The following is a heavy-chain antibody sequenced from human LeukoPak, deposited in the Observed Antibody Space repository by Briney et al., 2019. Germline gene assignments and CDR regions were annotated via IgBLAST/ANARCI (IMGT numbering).Heavy chain of an antibody. D-gene: IGHD6-13*01. CDR1: GGTFSSYA. J-gene: IGHJ4*02. CDR2: IIPIFGTA. V-gene: IGHV1-69*05. CDR3: ARALWGFTAAAGTHYFDY. Sequence: GASVKVSRKASGGTFSSYAISWVRQAPGQGLEWMGGIIPIFGTANYAQKFQGRVTITTDESTSTAYMELSSLRSEDTAVYYCARALWGFTAAAGTHYFDYWGQGTLVTVSS.